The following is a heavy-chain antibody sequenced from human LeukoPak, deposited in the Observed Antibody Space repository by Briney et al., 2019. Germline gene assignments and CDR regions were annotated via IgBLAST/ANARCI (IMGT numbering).Heavy chain of an antibody. D-gene: IGHD6-6*01. J-gene: IGHJ4*02. CDR2: ISYDGSNK. CDR1: GFTFSSYA. CDR3: ARDLVKDSSSSLDY. Sequence: PGGSLRLSCAASGFTFSSYAMHWVRQAPGKGLEWVAVISYDGSNKYYADSVKGRFTISRDNSKNTLYLQMNSLRAEDTAVYYCARDLVKDSSSSLDYWGQGTLVTVSS. V-gene: IGHV3-30-3*01.